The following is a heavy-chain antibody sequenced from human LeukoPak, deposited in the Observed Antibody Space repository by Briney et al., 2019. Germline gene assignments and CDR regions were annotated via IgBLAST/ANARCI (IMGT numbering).Heavy chain of an antibody. CDR3: ARVGYGDFDFDY. Sequence: GASVKVSCKASGYTFTSYDINWVRQATGQGLEWMGWMNPNSGNTGYAQKFQGRVTTTRNTSISTAYMELSSLRSEDAAVYYCARVGYGDFDFDYWGQGTLVTVSS. CDR2: MNPNSGNT. D-gene: IGHD4-17*01. J-gene: IGHJ4*02. CDR1: GYTFTSYD. V-gene: IGHV1-8*01.